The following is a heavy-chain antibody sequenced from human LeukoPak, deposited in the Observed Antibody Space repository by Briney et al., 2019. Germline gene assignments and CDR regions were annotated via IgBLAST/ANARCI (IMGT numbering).Heavy chain of an antibody. V-gene: IGHV1-18*01. D-gene: IGHD3-22*01. CDR2: ISAYNGNT. Sequence: ASVKVSCKASGYTFTSYGISWVRQAPGQGLEWMGWISAYNGNTNYAQKLQGRVTMTTDTSTSTAYMELRSLRSDDTAVYYCARVLTMIVVVSGNWFDPWGQGTLVTVSS. CDR3: ARVLTMIVVVSGNWFDP. CDR1: GYTFTSYG. J-gene: IGHJ5*02.